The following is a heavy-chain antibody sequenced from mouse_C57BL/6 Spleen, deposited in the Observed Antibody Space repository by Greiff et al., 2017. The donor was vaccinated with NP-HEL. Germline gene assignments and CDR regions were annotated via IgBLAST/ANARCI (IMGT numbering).Heavy chain of an antibody. J-gene: IGHJ3*01. Sequence: QVQLQQPGAELVKPGASVKVSCKASGYTFTSYWMHWVKQRPGQGLEWIGRIHPSDSDTNYNQKFKGKATLTVDKSSSTAYMQLSSLTSEDSAVYYCAMPLYYDNPFAYWGQGTLVTVSA. D-gene: IGHD2-1*01. V-gene: IGHV1-74*01. CDR2: IHPSDSDT. CDR3: AMPLYYDNPFAY. CDR1: GYTFTSYW.